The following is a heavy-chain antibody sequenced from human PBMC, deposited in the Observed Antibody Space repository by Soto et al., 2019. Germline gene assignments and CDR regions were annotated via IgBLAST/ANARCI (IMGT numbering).Heavy chain of an antibody. CDR2: ISYEGSTT. Sequence: QVQLVESGGGVVQPGRSLRLSCAASGLTFSTYAMHWVRQSPGTGLEWLAVISYEGSTTHYLDSVKGRFTISRDNSKNTLDLQMNSLRADDTAVYYCARGYYDLLTGFSYWYFDLWGRGTLVTVSS. J-gene: IGHJ2*01. CDR1: GLTFSTYA. V-gene: IGHV3-30-3*01. D-gene: IGHD3-9*01. CDR3: ARGYYDLLTGFSYWYFDL.